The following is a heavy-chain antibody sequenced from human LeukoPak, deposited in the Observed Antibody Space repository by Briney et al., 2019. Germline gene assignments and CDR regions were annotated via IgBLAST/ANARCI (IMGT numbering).Heavy chain of an antibody. J-gene: IGHJ4*02. Sequence: GGSLTLSCAASGFTFRNYDMNWLRQAPGKGLEWVSAFSASGSTYYADSVKGRFTVCRDNSENMLYLQMNSLRAEDTAVYYCAQDLSYIGGDNWGQGTLVTVSS. D-gene: IGHD2-15*01. CDR3: AQDLSYIGGDN. V-gene: IGHV3-23*01. CDR2: FSASGST. CDR1: GFTFRNYD.